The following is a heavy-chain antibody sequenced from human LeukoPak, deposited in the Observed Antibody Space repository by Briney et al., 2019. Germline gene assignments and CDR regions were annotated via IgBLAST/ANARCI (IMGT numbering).Heavy chain of an antibody. CDR1: GGSFSGYY. CDR3: ERSRTIFGVAYDY. V-gene: IGHV4-34*01. D-gene: IGHD3-3*01. Sequence: PSETLSLTCAVPGGSFSGYYWSGIRQPPGKGLGWIGKINHRRTTNYNPSLKSRVTISVDPSKNQFSMKLSCVTAAATAVYYCERSRTIFGVAYDYWGQGTLVTVSS. CDR2: INHRRTT. J-gene: IGHJ4*02.